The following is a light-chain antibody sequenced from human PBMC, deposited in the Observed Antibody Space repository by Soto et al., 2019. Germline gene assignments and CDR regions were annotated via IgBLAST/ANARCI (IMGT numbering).Light chain of an antibody. CDR1: SSDVGSYNL. V-gene: IGLV2-23*01. CDR3: CSYAGSSTYV. Sequence: QSALTQPASVSGSPGQSITISCTGTSSDVGSYNLVSWYQQHPGKAPKLMIYEDSKRPSGVSNSFSGSKSGNTASLTISGLQAEDEADYYCCSYAGSSTYVFGTGTKVTVL. J-gene: IGLJ1*01. CDR2: EDS.